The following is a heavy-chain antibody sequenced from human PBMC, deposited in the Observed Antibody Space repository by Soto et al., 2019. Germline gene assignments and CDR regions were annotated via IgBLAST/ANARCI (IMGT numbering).Heavy chain of an antibody. CDR2: ISYSGNP. V-gene: IGHV4-59*08. D-gene: IGHD2-2*01. CDR3: ATYYCSSTTCYLDY. Sequence: SETRSLTCTVSGVSISRYYWSWIRQPPGKGLEWIGYISYSGNPNYNPSLKSRVTISVDTSKNQFSLMLSSVTAADTAVYYCATYYCSSTTCYLDYWGQGTLVTVSS. J-gene: IGHJ4*02. CDR1: GVSISRYY.